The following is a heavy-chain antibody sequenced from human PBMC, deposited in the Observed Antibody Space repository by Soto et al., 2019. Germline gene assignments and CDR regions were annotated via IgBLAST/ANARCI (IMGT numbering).Heavy chain of an antibody. CDR2: ITGNSALI. D-gene: IGHD3-16*01. J-gene: IGHJ3*01. CDR1: DSTIRRYA. V-gene: IGHV3-23*01. Sequence: EVQLLQSGGGVVQPGGSLRLSCAASDSTIRRYAMSWVRQAPGKGLEWVSGITGNSALIYYADSVKGRFSISRDNSKNTLYLQMDTLRAEDTAVYYCAKNGDFDYDAFDVWGQGTVVTVSS. CDR3: AKNGDFDYDAFDV.